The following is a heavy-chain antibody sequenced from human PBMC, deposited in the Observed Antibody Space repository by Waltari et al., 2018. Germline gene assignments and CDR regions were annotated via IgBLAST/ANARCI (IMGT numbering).Heavy chain of an antibody. CDR1: GGSFSGYY. D-gene: IGHD3-10*01. CDR3: ARGFPILLWFGELFRPFDY. J-gene: IGHJ4*02. V-gene: IGHV4-34*01. Sequence: QVQLQQWGAGLLKPSETLSLTCAVYGGSFSGYYWSWIRQPPGKGLEWIGEINHSGSTNYNPSLKSRVTISVDTSKNQCSLKLSSVTAADTAVYYCARGFPILLWFGELFRPFDYWGQGTLVTVSS. CDR2: INHSGST.